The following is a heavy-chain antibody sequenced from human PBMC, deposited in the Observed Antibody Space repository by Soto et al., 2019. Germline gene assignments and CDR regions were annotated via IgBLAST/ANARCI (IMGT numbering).Heavy chain of an antibody. CDR1: GYTFTSCD. D-gene: IGHD1-26*01. V-gene: IGHV1-8*01. Sequence: QVQLVQSGAEVKKPGAPVRVSCSTSGYTFTSCDINWLRHASGRGLEWMGWMNPDNGNTGYAQTVRGGVTMTSHASARTAYMELSSLTSEDTAIYYCARISGRPSYYSGVDVWGQGTTVTVS. CDR2: MNPDNGNT. J-gene: IGHJ6*01. CDR3: ARISGRPSYYSGVDV.